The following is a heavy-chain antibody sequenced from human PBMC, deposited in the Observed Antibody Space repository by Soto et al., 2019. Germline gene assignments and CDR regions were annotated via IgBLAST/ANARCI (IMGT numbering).Heavy chain of an antibody. D-gene: IGHD2-15*01. CDR3: AREETHRSGGSCYGPRWFEP. V-gene: IGHV3-66*01. CDR1: GFTVSTNY. Sequence: EVQLVESGGGLVQPGGSLRLSCAASGFTVSTNYMTWVRQAPGKGLEWVSVIYSGGSTHYTESVKGRFIISRDNSKNTVYLQMNSLRAEDTAVYYCAREETHRSGGSCYGPRWFEPWGQGTLVIVSS. J-gene: IGHJ5*02. CDR2: IYSGGST.